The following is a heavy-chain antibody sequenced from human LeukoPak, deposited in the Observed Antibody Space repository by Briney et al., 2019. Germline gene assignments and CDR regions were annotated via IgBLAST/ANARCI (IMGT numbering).Heavy chain of an antibody. CDR1: GFTFSSYA. CDR2: ISGSGGST. D-gene: IGHD2-15*01. Sequence: PGGSLRLSCAASGFTFSSYAMSWVRQAPGKGLEWVSAISGSGGSTYYADSVKGRSTISRDNSKNTLYLQMNSLRAEDTAVYYCAKCAIVVVVAATRCYFDYWGQGTLVTVSS. J-gene: IGHJ4*02. CDR3: AKCAIVVVVAATRCYFDY. V-gene: IGHV3-23*01.